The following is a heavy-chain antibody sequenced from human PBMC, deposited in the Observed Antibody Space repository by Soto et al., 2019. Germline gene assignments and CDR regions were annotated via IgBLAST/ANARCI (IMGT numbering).Heavy chain of an antibody. Sequence: PSQTLSLTCAISGDSVSSNHATWDWIRQSPSRGLEWLGRTYYRSKWYYDYALSVKSRITINPDTSNNQLSLQLRSVTAADTAVYYCARHDGFSSGWIFDYWGHGTLVTVSS. CDR2: TYYRSKWYY. CDR1: GDSVSSNHAT. CDR3: ARHDGFSSGWIFDY. V-gene: IGHV6-1*01. J-gene: IGHJ4*01. D-gene: IGHD6-19*01.